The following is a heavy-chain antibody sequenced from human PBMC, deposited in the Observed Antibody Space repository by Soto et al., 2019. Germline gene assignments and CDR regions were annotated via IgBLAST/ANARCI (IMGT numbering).Heavy chain of an antibody. CDR1: GGSISSGDYY. CDR2: IYYSGKT. Sequence: QVQLQESGPGLVKPSQTLSLTCTVSGGSISSGDYYWSWNRQTPGKGLEWIWYIYYSGKTYYNPSVKSRITISGCTSENQVSVKLNSVTAADTAVYYCVRLHLRPWSFDLCGRGTLVTVSS. D-gene: IGHD3-3*01. V-gene: IGHV4-30-4*01. J-gene: IGHJ2*01. CDR3: VRLHLRPWSFDL.